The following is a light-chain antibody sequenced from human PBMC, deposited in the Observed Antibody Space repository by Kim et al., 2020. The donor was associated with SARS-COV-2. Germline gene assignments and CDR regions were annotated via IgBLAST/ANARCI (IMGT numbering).Light chain of an antibody. J-gene: IGLJ1*01. CDR3: STRDRESTGNVYL. Sequence: SSELTQDPAVSVALGQTVRITCQGDSLRNYYATWYQQKPGQAPVLVVYDKDSRPSGIPDRFSGSNSGNTASLTITGAQAADEAVYYCSTRDRESTGNVYLFGTGTKVTVL. CDR2: DKD. CDR1: SLRNYY. V-gene: IGLV3-19*01.